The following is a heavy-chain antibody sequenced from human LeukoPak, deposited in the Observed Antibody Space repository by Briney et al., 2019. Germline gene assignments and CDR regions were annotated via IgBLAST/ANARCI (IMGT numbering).Heavy chain of an antibody. CDR2: IKQEGSEK. CDR3: ARVVSFGELSS. CDR1: GVTFSSYW. J-gene: IGHJ1*01. V-gene: IGHV3-7*01. Sequence: PGGSLRLSCAASGVTFSSYWMMCVRQAPGKGRELVANIKQEGSEKYYVDCVKCRFTSSIHNARNSLYVQMKRLRAADTAVYYCARVVSFGELSSWGQGALVTVSS. D-gene: IGHD3-10*01.